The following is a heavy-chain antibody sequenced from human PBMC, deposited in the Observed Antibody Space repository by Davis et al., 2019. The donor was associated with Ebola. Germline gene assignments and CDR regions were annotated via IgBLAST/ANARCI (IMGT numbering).Heavy chain of an antibody. CDR1: GFTFSSYS. CDR3: ASLVRAGVDY. D-gene: IGHD1-26*01. V-gene: IGHV3-48*02. J-gene: IGHJ4*02. CDR2: ITSNSRTT. Sequence: GGSLRLSCAASGFTFSSYSMNWVRQAPGKGLEWVSYITSNSRTTYYADSVKGRFTISRDNAKKSLYLQMSSLKDEDTAVYYCASLVRAGVDYWGQGTLVTVSS.